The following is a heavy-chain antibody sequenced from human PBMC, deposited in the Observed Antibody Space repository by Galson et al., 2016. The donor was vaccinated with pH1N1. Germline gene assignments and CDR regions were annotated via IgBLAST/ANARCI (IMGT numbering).Heavy chain of an antibody. V-gene: IGHV3-21*01. CDR3: ARALERDGYNYGAFDI. D-gene: IGHD5-24*01. J-gene: IGHJ3*02. Sequence: KGLEWVSSIRRRSDYLFYADSVKGRFTVSRDNAKNTLYLEIKRLTADDTAVYYCARALERDGYNYGAFDIWGQGTMVTVS. CDR2: IRRRSDYL.